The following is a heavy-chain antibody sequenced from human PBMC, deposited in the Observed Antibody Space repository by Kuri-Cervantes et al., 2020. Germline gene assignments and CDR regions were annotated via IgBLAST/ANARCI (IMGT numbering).Heavy chain of an antibody. CDR1: GFTFSSYG. J-gene: IGHJ6*03. Sequence: GESLKIPFAASGFTFSSYGMSWVRQAPGKGLEWVSAISGSGGSTYYADSVKGRFTISRDNAKNSLYLQMNSLRAEDTAVYYCARANSSSLWYYYYMDVWGKGTTVTVSS. CDR3: ARANSSSLWYYYYMDV. D-gene: IGHD4-23*01. CDR2: ISGSGGST. V-gene: IGHV3-23*01.